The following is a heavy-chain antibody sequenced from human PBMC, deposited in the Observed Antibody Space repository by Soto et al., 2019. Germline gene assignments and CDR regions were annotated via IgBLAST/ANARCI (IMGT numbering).Heavy chain of an antibody. CDR1: GYSFTSYW. V-gene: IGHV5-51*01. D-gene: IGHD2-2*01. J-gene: IGHJ6*02. Sequence: GESLKISCKGSGYSFTSYWIGWVRQMPGKGLEWMGIIYPGDSDTRYSPSFQGQVTISADKSISTAYLQWSGLKASDTAMYYCARLSCSSTSCYYYYYYGMDVWGQGTTVTVSS. CDR3: ARLSCSSTSCYYYYYYGMDV. CDR2: IYPGDSDT.